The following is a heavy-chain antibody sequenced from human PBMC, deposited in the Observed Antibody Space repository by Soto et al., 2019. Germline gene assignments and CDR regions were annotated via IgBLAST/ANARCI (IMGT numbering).Heavy chain of an antibody. CDR2: INHSGST. V-gene: IGHV4-34*01. D-gene: IGHD3-10*01. J-gene: IGHJ3*01. CDR3: ARGLLPLIWFGEWST. Sequence: QVQLQQWGAGLLKPSETLSLTCAVYGGSFSGYYWSWIRQPPGKGLEWIGEINHSGSTNYNPSLTSRVTISVETSKNPVCLKLSSVTAADTAVYYCARGLLPLIWFGEWSTWGQGTMVTVSS. CDR1: GGSFSGYY.